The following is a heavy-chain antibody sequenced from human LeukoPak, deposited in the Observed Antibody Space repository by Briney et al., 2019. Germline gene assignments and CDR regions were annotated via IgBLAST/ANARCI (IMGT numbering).Heavy chain of an antibody. Sequence: SETLSLTCTVSGYSISSGYYWGWIRQPPGKGLEWIGSIYHSGSTYYNPSLKSRVTISVDTSKNQFSLKLSSVTAADTAVYYCAREVYYYDSGGYFGSNYFDYWGQGTLVTVSS. J-gene: IGHJ4*02. CDR1: GYSISSGYY. CDR2: IYHSGST. CDR3: AREVYYYDSGGYFGSNYFDY. D-gene: IGHD3-22*01. V-gene: IGHV4-38-2*02.